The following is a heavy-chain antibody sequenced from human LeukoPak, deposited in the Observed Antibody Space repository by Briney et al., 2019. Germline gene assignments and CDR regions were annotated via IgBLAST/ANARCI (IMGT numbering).Heavy chain of an antibody. Sequence: GRSLRLSCAASGFTFSDYGMRLVRQAPGKGLEWVAVIANDGRDKKYADSVRGRFTISRDNSKNTVYLQMNSLRAEDKAVFYCVKDMKIKAAGYYFDYWGQGTLVTVSS. CDR3: VKDMKIKAAGYYFDY. CDR1: GFTFSDYG. CDR2: IANDGRDK. J-gene: IGHJ4*02. V-gene: IGHV3-30*18. D-gene: IGHD6-13*01.